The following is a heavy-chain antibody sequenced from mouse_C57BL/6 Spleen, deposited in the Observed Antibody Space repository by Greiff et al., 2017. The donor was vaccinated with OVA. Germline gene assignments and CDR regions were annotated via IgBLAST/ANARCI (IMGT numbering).Heavy chain of an antibody. D-gene: IGHD1-1*01. CDR3: ARENTVEAMDY. J-gene: IGHJ4*01. CDR2: ISSGSSTI. Sequence: EVQGVESGGGLVKPGGSLKLSCEASGFTFSDYGMHWVRQAPEKGLEWVAYISSGSSTIYYADTVKGRFTISRDNAKNTLFLQMTSLRSEDTAMYYCARENTVEAMDYWGPGTSVTVSS. CDR1: GFTFSDYG. V-gene: IGHV5-17*01.